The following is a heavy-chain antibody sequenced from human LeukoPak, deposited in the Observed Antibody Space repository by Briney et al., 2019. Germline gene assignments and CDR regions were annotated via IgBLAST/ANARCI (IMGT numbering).Heavy chain of an antibody. V-gene: IGHV6-1*01. J-gene: IGHJ4*02. Sequence: SQTLSLTCAISGDSIFTNNVSWNWIRQSPSRGLEWLGRTYYRSKWSFDYAVSVKSRITINADTSKNQFSLQLSSVTPEDTAVYYCARGKYTSFDNWGQGTLVTVSS. D-gene: IGHD6-6*01. CDR2: TYYRSKWSF. CDR3: ARGKYTSFDN. CDR1: GDSIFTNNVS.